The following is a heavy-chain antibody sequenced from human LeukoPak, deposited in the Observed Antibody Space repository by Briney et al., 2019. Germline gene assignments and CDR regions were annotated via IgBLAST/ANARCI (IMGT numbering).Heavy chain of an antibody. J-gene: IGHJ2*01. CDR1: GDSISTYY. V-gene: IGHV4-59*01. CDR3: ATIRDTAHRYWYFDL. D-gene: IGHD5-18*01. Sequence: SETLSLTCTVSGDSISTYYWSWIRQPPGQGLEWIGYMYSSGSTSYNPSLKSRGSMSVDTSKNQFALRLSSVTAADTAVYYCATIRDTAHRYWYFDLWGRGTLVIVSS. CDR2: MYSSGST.